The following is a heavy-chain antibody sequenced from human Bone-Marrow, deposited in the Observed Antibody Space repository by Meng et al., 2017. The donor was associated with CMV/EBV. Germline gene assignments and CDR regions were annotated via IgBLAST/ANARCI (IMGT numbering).Heavy chain of an antibody. CDR3: ARDKPTTISTSDAFDI. Sequence: ASVKVSCKASGYTFTSYYMHWVRQAPGQGLEWMGWINPDSGGTNYAQKFQGRVTMTRDTSVSTASMELSRLRSDDTAVYYCARDKPTTISTSDAFDIWGQGTMVTVSS. CDR2: INPDSGGT. D-gene: IGHD4-11*01. CDR1: GYTFTSYY. J-gene: IGHJ3*02. V-gene: IGHV1-2*02.